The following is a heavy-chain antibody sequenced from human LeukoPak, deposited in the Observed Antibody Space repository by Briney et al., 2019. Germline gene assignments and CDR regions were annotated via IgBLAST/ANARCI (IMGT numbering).Heavy chain of an antibody. V-gene: IGHV4-59*01. CDR1: GGSISSYY. D-gene: IGHD6-19*01. CDR2: IYYSGST. J-gene: IGHJ3*02. Sequence: SETLSLTCTVSGGSISSYYWSWIRQPPGKGLEWIGYIYYSGSTNYNPSLKSRVTISVDTSKNQFSLKLSSVTAADTAVYYCAGITAGTGAFDIWGQGTMVTVSS. CDR3: AGITAGTGAFDI.